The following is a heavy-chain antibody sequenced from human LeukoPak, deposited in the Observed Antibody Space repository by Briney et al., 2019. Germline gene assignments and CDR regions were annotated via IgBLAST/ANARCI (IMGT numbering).Heavy chain of an antibody. CDR2: IYHSGST. D-gene: IGHD6-6*01. J-gene: IGHJ6*02. CDR1: GGSISSGGYS. V-gene: IGHV4-30-2*01. Sequence: SQTLSLTCAVSGGSISSGGYSWSWIRQPPGKGLEWIGYIYHSGSTYYNPSLKSRVTISVDRSKNQFSLKLSSVTAADTAVYYCARASPYSSFHYYGMDVWGQGTTVTVSS. CDR3: ARASPYSSFHYYGMDV.